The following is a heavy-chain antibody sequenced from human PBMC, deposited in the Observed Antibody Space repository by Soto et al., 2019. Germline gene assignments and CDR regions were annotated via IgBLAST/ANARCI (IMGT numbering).Heavy chain of an antibody. V-gene: IGHV3-30*18. D-gene: IGHD2-8*01. CDR2: ISYDGTKE. CDR1: GFTFSSYA. J-gene: IGHJ4*02. Sequence: QVQLVESGGGVVQPGRSLRLSCAASGFTFSSYAMHWVRQAPGKGLEWVAVISYDGTKEYYAESEKGRFTISRDNSKNTLYLQMNSLRDEDTAVYYCAKGSENIVLMVYATLFDYWGQGALVTVSS. CDR3: AKGSENIVLMVYATLFDY.